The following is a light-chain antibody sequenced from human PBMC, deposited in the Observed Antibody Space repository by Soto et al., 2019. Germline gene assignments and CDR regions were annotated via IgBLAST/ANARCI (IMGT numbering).Light chain of an antibody. CDR3: CSYAGSYTYYV. CDR1: ISDVCGYNY. V-gene: IGLV2-11*01. CDR2: DVS. J-gene: IGLJ1*01. Sequence: SALTPHRSVSGSPGQSVTISCTGTISDVCGYNYVSWYQQHPGKAPKLMIYDVSKRPSGVPDRFYGSKSGNKASLTISGLQAEDEADYYCCSYAGSYTYYVFGTGTKVTV.